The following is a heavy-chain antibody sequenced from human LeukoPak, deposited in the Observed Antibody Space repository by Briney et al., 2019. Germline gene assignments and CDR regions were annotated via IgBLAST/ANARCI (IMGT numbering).Heavy chain of an antibody. CDR1: GGSVSHSSYY. J-gene: IGHJ4*02. Sequence: SETLSLTCTVSGGSVSHSSYYWGWIRQPPGKGLEWIGSIYYSGSAYDNPSLKSRVTISVDTSKNEFSLKLSSVTAADTAVYYCARDRGAGPDYWGQGTLVTVSS. CDR3: ARDRGAGPDY. D-gene: IGHD3-10*01. V-gene: IGHV4-39*07. CDR2: IYYSGSA.